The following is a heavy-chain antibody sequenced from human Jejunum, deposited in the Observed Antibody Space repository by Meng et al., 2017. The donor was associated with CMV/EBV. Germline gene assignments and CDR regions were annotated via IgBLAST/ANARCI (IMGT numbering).Heavy chain of an antibody. Sequence: GVSWVRQAPGQGLEWMGWISGYNGDTKHAQRFQGRLTMTTETSTTTAFMELGSLTSDDTAIYYCARFFVFGADTSPPYYYGMDVWGQGTTVTVS. V-gene: IGHV1-18*01. CDR2: ISGYNGDT. CDR1: G. CDR3: ARFFVFGADTSPPYYYGMDV. D-gene: IGHD3-3*01. J-gene: IGHJ6*02.